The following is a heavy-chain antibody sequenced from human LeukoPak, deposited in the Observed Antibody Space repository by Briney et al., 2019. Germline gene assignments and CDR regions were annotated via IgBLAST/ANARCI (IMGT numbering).Heavy chain of an antibody. D-gene: IGHD5-12*01. CDR1: GYSFTDYY. J-gene: IGHJ3*02. Sequence: ASVKVSCKASGYSFTDYYIHWVRQAPGQGLEWLGWVNPKTGVPKSAQKFQGRVAMTTDTSLTTAYMELNSLTSDDTAVYFCARPRYTGYEHDSFRMWGQGTKVTVSS. CDR3: ARPRYTGYEHDSFRM. V-gene: IGHV1-2*02. CDR2: VNPKTGVP.